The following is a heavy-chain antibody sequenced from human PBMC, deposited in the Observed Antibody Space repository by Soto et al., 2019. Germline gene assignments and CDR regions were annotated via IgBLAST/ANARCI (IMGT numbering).Heavy chain of an antibody. V-gene: IGHV3-30*18. CDR3: AKDRRELLCFVELFFSDYHYYSYAIHV. CDR2: ISYDGSNK. CDR1: GVTFSRYG. D-gene: IGHD3-10*01. J-gene: IGHJ6*02. Sequence: PEGSLRLSWAASGVTFSRYGMHWFRQAPGKGLEWVAVISYDGSNKYYADSVKGRFTISRDNSKNTLYLQMNSLRAEDTAVYYCAKDRRELLCFVELFFSDYHYYSYAIHVSGPGTSLT.